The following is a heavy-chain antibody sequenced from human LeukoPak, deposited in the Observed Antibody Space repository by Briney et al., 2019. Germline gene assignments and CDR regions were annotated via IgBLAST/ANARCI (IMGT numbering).Heavy chain of an antibody. Sequence: SETLSLTCTVSGGSVSGYYWSWIRRTAGKGLEWIGRVFTSGNTSYNPSLKSRVTISGDTSRNRVSLKLNSVTAADTAVYYCARSIIARSPTSPYDAFELWGQGTMVTVSS. D-gene: IGHD3-3*02. CDR2: VFTSGNT. J-gene: IGHJ3*01. V-gene: IGHV4-4*07. CDR1: GGSVSGYY. CDR3: ARSIIARSPTSPYDAFEL.